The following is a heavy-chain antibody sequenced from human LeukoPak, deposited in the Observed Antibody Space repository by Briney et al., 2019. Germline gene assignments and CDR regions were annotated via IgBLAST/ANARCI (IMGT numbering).Heavy chain of an antibody. J-gene: IGHJ3*02. Sequence: GSLRLSCAASGFSFSDYSIDWVRQPPGKGLEWIGSIYYSGTTYSNRSLKSRVTISVETSKNQFSLKLSSVTAADTAVYYCARHSAPFPWPTGDGFDIWGQGTTVTVSS. V-gene: IGHV4-39*01. CDR1: GFSFSDYSID. D-gene: IGHD4-17*01. CDR3: ARHSAPFPWPTGDGFDI. CDR2: IYYSGTT.